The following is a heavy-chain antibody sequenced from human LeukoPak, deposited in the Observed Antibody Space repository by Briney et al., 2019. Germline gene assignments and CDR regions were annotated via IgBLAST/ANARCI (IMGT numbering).Heavy chain of an antibody. CDR2: ISGSGGST. V-gene: IGHV3-23*01. J-gene: IGHJ6*03. CDR3: AKALGYCSSGSCYSDSNYYSYYYMDV. D-gene: IGHD2-15*01. CDR1: GFTFSSYA. Sequence: GGSLRLSCAASGFTFSSYAMSWVRQARGKGLEWVSAISGSGGSTYYADSVKGRFTISRDNSKHALYLQMNSLRAEDTAVYYCAKALGYCSSGSCYSDSNYYSYYYMDVWGKGTTVTVSS.